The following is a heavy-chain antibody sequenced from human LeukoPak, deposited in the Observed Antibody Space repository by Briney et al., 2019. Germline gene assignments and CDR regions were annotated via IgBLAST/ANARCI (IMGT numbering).Heavy chain of an antibody. CDR2: ISHDGSNK. V-gene: IGHV3-30*18. D-gene: IGHD3-10*01. CDR3: AKDAVTWFRELLTLPDY. CDR1: GFTFSSYG. J-gene: IGHJ4*02. Sequence: PGRSLRLSCAASGFTFSSYGMHWVRQAPGKGLEWVAVISHDGSNKYYADSVKGRFTISRDNSKNTLYLQMNSLRAEDTAVYYCAKDAVTWFRELLTLPDYWGQGTLVTVSS.